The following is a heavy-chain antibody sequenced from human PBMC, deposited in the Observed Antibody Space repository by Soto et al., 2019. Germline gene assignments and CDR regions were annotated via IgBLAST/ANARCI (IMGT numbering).Heavy chain of an antibody. CDR1: GFTFSSYA. V-gene: IGHV3-30-3*01. CDR2: ISYDGSNK. Sequence: GSLRLPGSASGFTFSSYAMHWVRQAPGKGLEWVAVISYDGSNKYYADSVKGRFTISRDNSKNTLYLQMNSLRAEDTAAYYCEREALEYVPAEYFQHWGQGTLVTVYS. J-gene: IGHJ1*01. CDR3: EREALEYVPAEYFQH. D-gene: IGHD3-16*01.